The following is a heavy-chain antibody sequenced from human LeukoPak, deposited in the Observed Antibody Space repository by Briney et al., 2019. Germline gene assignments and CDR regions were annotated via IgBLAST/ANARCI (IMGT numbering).Heavy chain of an antibody. CDR3: ARGTLTPNGYYYMDV. CDR2: IYSGGNT. D-gene: IGHD3-9*01. J-gene: IGHJ6*03. Sequence: PGGSLRLSCAASGFIFSSYSMSWVRQAPGKGLEWVSVIYSGGNTYYADSVKGRFTISRDNSKNTLYLQMNSLRAEDTAVYYCARGTLTPNGYYYMDVWGKGTTVTVSS. CDR1: GFIFSSYS. V-gene: IGHV3-53*01.